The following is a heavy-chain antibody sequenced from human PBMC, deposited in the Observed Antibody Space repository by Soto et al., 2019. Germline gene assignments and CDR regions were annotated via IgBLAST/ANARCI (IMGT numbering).Heavy chain of an antibody. V-gene: IGHV1-46*03. CDR3: ATQRYYYGSGSYLFDC. D-gene: IGHD3-10*01. Sequence: QVQLVQSGAEVKKPGASVKVSCKASGYTFTSYYMHWVRQAPGQGLDWMGIINPSGGSTSYAQKFQGRVNMTRDTSTSTVYMELSSLRSEDTAVYYCATQRYYYGSGSYLFDCWGKGTLVTVSS. CDR1: GYTFTSYY. CDR2: INPSGGST. J-gene: IGHJ4*02.